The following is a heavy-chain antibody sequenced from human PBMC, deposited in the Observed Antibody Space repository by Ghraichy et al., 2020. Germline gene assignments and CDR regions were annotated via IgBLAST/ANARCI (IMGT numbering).Heavy chain of an antibody. Sequence: GGSLRLSCAASGFTFGSYAMNWVRQAPGKGLEWVAIISFDGSKRYYADSVKGRFTISRDNSKNMLYLQVNSLRTEDSGVFYCATELRDGDEGAEYFQHWGQGTLVSVSS. CDR3: ATELRDGDEGAEYFQH. CDR2: ISFDGSKR. J-gene: IGHJ1*01. D-gene: IGHD4-17*01. CDR1: GFTFGSYA. V-gene: IGHV3-30-3*01.